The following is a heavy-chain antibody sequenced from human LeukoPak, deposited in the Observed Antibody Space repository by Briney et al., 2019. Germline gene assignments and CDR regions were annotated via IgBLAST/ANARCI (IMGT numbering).Heavy chain of an antibody. Sequence: GGSLRLSCAASGFTFSSYAMHWVRQAPGKGLEWVAVISYDGSNKYYADSVKGRFTISRDNPKNTLYLQMNSLRAEDTAVYYCASGSVALGAFDIWGQGTMVTVSS. D-gene: IGHD6-19*01. CDR1: GFTFSSYA. CDR2: ISYDGSNK. J-gene: IGHJ3*02. V-gene: IGHV3-30*01. CDR3: ASGSVALGAFDI.